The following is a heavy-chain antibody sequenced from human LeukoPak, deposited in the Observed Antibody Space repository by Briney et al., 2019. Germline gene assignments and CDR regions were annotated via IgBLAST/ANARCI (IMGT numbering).Heavy chain of an antibody. CDR3: LSGSWYFDY. CDR2: INSDGSET. Sequence: AGGSLTLSCAASGFTFSRFWMHWVRQAPGKGLVWVSRINSDGSETTYADSGKGRFTISRDNAKNTLYLQVNSLRAEDTAVYYCLSGSWYFDYWGQGTLVTVSS. J-gene: IGHJ4*02. V-gene: IGHV3-74*03. D-gene: IGHD6-19*01. CDR1: GFTFSRFW.